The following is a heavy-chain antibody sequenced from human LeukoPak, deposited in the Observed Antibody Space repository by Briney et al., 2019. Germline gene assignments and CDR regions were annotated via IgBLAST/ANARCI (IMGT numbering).Heavy chain of an antibody. CDR3: ARDAGYSSSWSKPWYYFDY. V-gene: IGHV3-21*01. Sequence: PGGSLRLSCAASGFTFSSYSMNWVRQAPGKGLEWVSSISSSSNYIYYADSVKGRFTISRDNAKSSLYLQMNSLRAEDTAVYYCARDAGYSSSWSKPWYYFDYWGQGTLVTVSS. CDR1: GFTFSSYS. J-gene: IGHJ4*02. D-gene: IGHD6-13*01. CDR2: ISSSSNYI.